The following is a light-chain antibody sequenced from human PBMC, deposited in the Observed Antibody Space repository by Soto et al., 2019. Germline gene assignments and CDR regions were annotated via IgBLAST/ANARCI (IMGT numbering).Light chain of an antibody. CDR1: SSNIGAGYD. CDR2: GTT. V-gene: IGLV1-40*01. Sequence: QSVLTQPPSVSGAPGQRVTISCTGSSSNIGAGYDVHWYQQLPGTAPQLLIYGTTNRPSGVPDRFSGSKSGTSASLAITGLQAEDEADYYCQSYDSSLSGWVFGGGTKLTV. CDR3: QSYDSSLSGWV. J-gene: IGLJ3*02.